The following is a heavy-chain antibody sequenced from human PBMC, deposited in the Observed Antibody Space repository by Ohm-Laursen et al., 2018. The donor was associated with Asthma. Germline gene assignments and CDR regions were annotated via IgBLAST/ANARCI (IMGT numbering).Heavy chain of an antibody. CDR2: VSANSGKT. V-gene: IGHV3-23*01. Sequence: SLRLSCAASGFTFSDCALTWVRQAPGKGLEWVAGVSANSGKTRYADSVKGRFTISRDNPKNILYLQMNSLRADDTAVYFCAKDVFAGPNVVVVTAADCWGQGTLVTVSA. CDR1: GFTFSDCA. J-gene: IGHJ4*02. D-gene: IGHD2-21*02. CDR3: AKDVFAGPNVVVVTAADC.